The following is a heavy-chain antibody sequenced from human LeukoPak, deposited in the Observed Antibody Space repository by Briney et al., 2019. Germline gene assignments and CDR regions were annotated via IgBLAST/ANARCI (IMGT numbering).Heavy chain of an antibody. J-gene: IGHJ5*02. D-gene: IGHD3-10*01. V-gene: IGHV4-34*01. CDR3: ARVLRSYYYGSGSLGDWFDP. CDR1: GITFSSYG. CDR2: INHSGST. Sequence: GSLRLSCAASGITFSSYGMSWIRQPPGKGLEWIGEINHSGSTNYNPSLKSRVTISVDTSKNQFSLKLSSVTAADTAVYYCARVLRSYYYGSGSLGDWFDPWGQGTLVTVSS.